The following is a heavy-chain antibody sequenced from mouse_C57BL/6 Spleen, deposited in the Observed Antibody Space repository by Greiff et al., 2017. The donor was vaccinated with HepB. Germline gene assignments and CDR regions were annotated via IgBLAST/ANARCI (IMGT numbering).Heavy chain of an antibody. CDR2: ISYDGSN. CDR3: ANGNEDAMDY. CDR1: GYSITSGYY. Sequence: EVKLQESGPGLVKPSQSLSLTCSVTGYSITSGYYWNWIRQFPGNKLEWMGYISYDGSNNYNPSLKNRISITRDTSKNQFFLKLNSVTTEDTATYYCANGNEDAMDYWGQGTSVTVSS. D-gene: IGHD2-1*01. V-gene: IGHV3-6*01. J-gene: IGHJ4*01.